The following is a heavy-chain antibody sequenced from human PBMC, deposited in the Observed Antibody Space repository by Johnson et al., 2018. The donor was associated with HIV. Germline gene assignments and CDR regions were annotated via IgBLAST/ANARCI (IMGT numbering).Heavy chain of an antibody. CDR1: GFTFSSYD. D-gene: IGHD3-22*01. Sequence: VQLVESGGGVVQPGRSLRLSCAASGFTFSSYDMHWVRQATGNGLEWVSAIGTAGDTYYPGSVTGRFIISSENAKNSLYLQMNSLRAGDTAVYYCARAQEGINYYDSSGYRMFGAFDIWGQGTMVTVSS. CDR3: ARAQEGINYYDSSGYRMFGAFDI. CDR2: IGTAGDT. J-gene: IGHJ3*02. V-gene: IGHV3-13*01.